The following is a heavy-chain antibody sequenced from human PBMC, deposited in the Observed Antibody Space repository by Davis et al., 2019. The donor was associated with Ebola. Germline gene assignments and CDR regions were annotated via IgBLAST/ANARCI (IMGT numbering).Heavy chain of an antibody. D-gene: IGHD3-10*01. CDR2: IWYDGSNK. CDR1: GFTFSSYW. J-gene: IGHJ4*02. V-gene: IGHV3-33*08. Sequence: PGGSLRLSCAASGFTFSSYWMIWVRQAPGKGLEWVAVIWYDGSNKYYAYSVKCRFTISRDNSENTLYLQMNSLRAEDTAVYYCARDGQITMVRGVPDYWGQGTLVTVSS. CDR3: ARDGQITMVRGVPDY.